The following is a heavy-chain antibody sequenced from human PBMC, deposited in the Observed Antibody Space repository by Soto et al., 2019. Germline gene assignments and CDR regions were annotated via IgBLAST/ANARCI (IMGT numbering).Heavy chain of an antibody. Sequence: EVQLLESGGGLVQPGGSLRLSCAASGFTFSSYAMSWVRQAPGKGLEWVSAISGSGGSTYYADSVKGRFTISRDNSKNTLYLEMNSLRAEDTAVYYCAKDPAVAGTIVYYGMDVWGQGTTVTVSS. V-gene: IGHV3-23*01. D-gene: IGHD6-19*01. J-gene: IGHJ6*02. CDR3: AKDPAVAGTIVYYGMDV. CDR2: ISGSGGST. CDR1: GFTFSSYA.